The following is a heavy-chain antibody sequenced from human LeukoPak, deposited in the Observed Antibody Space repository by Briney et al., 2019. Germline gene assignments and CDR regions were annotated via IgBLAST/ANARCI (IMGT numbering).Heavy chain of an antibody. CDR1: GVSINTYF. Sequence: SETLSLTCTVSGVSINTYFWSWIRQPPGQGLEWIGYVYYNGITNYNPSLKSPVSISLDTSKNQFSLRLNSVTAAETAVYYCASQLGGTTFHWGQGTLVTVSS. CDR3: ASQLGGTTFH. CDR2: VYYNGIT. V-gene: IGHV4-59*01. J-gene: IGHJ4*02. D-gene: IGHD1/OR15-1a*01.